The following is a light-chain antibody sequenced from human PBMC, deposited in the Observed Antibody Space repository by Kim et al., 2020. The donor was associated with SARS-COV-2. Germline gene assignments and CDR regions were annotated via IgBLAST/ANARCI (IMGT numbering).Light chain of an antibody. V-gene: IGLV3-19*01. J-gene: IGLJ2*01. Sequence: LGTTVRITCKRDSLRSYYASWYQQKPGQAPVLVIYGKNDRPSGIPDRFSGSSSGNTASLTITGAQAEDEADYYCNSRDSSGNHPVVFGGGTQLTVL. CDR2: GKN. CDR3: NSRDSSGNHPVV. CDR1: SLRSYY.